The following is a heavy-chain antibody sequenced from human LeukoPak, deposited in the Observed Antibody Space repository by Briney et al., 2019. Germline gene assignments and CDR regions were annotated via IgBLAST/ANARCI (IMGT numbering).Heavy chain of an antibody. V-gene: IGHV4-38-2*02. CDR1: GYSISSGYY. Sequence: SETLSLTCTVSGYSISSGYYWGWIRQPPGKGLEWIGSIYHSGSTYYNPSLKSRVTISVDTSKNQFSLKLSSVTAADTAVYYCARVRVYYGSGSYYTILDYMDVWGKGTTVTVSS. CDR3: ARVRVYYGSGSYYTILDYMDV. J-gene: IGHJ6*03. D-gene: IGHD3-10*01. CDR2: IYHSGST.